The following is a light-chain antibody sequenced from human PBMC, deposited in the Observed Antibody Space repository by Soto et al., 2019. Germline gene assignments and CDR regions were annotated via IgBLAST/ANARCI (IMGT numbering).Light chain of an antibody. Sequence: QSVLTQPASVSGSPGQSITISCTGTSSVVGAYDYVSWYQQHPDKAPKLMIYEVSYRPSGVSNRFSGSKSVNTATLTISGLQAEDEADYYCSSYTTSSTRVLGTGTKVTVL. V-gene: IGLV2-14*03. J-gene: IGLJ1*01. CDR2: EVS. CDR1: SSVVGAYDY. CDR3: SSYTTSSTRV.